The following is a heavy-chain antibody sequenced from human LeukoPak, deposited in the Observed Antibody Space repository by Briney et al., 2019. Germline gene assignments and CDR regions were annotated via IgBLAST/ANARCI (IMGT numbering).Heavy chain of an antibody. D-gene: IGHD3-22*01. CDR3: AKDPNYDSSGSLHY. J-gene: IGHJ4*02. Sequence: GGSLRLSCAASGFTFSSYGMHWVRQAPGKGLEWVAFIRYDGSNKYYADSVKGRFTISRDNSKNTLYLQMNSLRAEDTAMYYCAKDPNYDSSGSLHYWGQGTLVTVSS. CDR1: GFTFSSYG. CDR2: IRYDGSNK. V-gene: IGHV3-30*02.